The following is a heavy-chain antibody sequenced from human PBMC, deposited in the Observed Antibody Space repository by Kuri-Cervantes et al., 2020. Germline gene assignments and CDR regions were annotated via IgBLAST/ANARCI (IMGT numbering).Heavy chain of an antibody. Sequence: GESLKISCAASGFTLSNYAVHWVRQTPGKGLEWVAVISYDGGDKYYADSVKGRFTISRDNSKNTLYLQMSSLRAEDTAVYYCAKYSGSYDYYYGMDVWGQGTTVTVSS. J-gene: IGHJ6*02. V-gene: IGHV3-30*15. CDR1: GFTLSNYA. CDR2: ISYDGGDK. D-gene: IGHD1-26*01. CDR3: AKYSGSYDYYYGMDV.